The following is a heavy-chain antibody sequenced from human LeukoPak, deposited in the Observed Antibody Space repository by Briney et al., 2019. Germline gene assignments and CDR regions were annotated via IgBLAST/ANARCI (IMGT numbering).Heavy chain of an antibody. D-gene: IGHD6-13*01. CDR2: IYYSGST. CDR3: ARRLAAAGHYYHYYGMDV. CDR1: GGSISSYY. J-gene: IGHJ6*02. V-gene: IGHV4-59*08. Sequence: PSETLSLTCTVSGGSISSYYWSWIRQPPGKGLEGIGYIYYSGSTNYNPSLKSRVTISVDTSKNQFSLKLSSVTAADTAVYYCARRLAAAGHYYHYYGMDVWGQGTTVSVSS.